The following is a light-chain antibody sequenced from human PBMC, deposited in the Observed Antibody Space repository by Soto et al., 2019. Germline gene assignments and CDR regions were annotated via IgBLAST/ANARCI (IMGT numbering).Light chain of an antibody. CDR3: QQYHNWHPIT. V-gene: IGKV3D-15*01. CDR1: QSVSSS. CDR2: GAS. J-gene: IGKJ5*01. Sequence: EIVMTQSPATLSMSPGDRATLSCRASQSVSSSLAWYQQKPGQAPRLLIYGASTRATGIPARFSGSGSGTEFTLTISNLQSEDFAVYFCQQYHNWHPITFGQGTRLEIK.